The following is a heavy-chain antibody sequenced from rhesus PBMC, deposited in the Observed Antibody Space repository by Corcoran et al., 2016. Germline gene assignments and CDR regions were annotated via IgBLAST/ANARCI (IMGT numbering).Heavy chain of an antibody. Sequence: EVQVVETGGGLVQPGGSLKLSCAAFGFTFSSYGMTWVRQAPGKGLEWVSTIKSAGDITNYADSVRGRFTISRDNSKNTLSLQMNSLKPEDTAVYYCATDRYANTYGDSFDYWGQGVLVTVSS. J-gene: IGHJ4*01. CDR1: GFTFSSYG. D-gene: IGHD2-2*01. CDR2: IKSAGDIT. V-gene: IGHV3S5*01. CDR3: ATDRYANTYGDSFDY.